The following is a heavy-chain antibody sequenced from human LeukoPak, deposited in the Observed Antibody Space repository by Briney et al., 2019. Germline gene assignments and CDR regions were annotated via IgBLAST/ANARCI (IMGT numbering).Heavy chain of an antibody. CDR3: ASPSRSYQLLSPFDF. CDR2: ISGSGGST. Sequence: GGSLRLSCAASGFTFGSYAMSWVRQAPGKGLEWVSVISGSGGSTYYAASVKGRFTISRDNSKNTLYLQMNSPRAEDTAVYYCASPSRSYQLLSPFDFWGQGTLVTVSS. V-gene: IGHV3-23*01. J-gene: IGHJ4*02. D-gene: IGHD2-2*01. CDR1: GFTFGSYA.